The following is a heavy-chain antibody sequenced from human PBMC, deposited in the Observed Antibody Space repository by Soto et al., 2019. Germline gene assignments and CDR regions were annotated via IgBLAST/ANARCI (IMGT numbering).Heavy chain of an antibody. CDR2: ISGNGNRT. D-gene: IGHD1-26*01. Sequence: GGSLRLSCAASGFTFSSYAMSWVRQAPGKGLEWVSGISGNGNRTYYADSVKGRFNISRDNSKNTLYLQMNSLRAEDTALYYCAKDLLSHYYDMDVWGQGTTVTVSS. V-gene: IGHV3-23*01. CDR3: AKDLLSHYYDMDV. J-gene: IGHJ6*02. CDR1: GFTFSSYA.